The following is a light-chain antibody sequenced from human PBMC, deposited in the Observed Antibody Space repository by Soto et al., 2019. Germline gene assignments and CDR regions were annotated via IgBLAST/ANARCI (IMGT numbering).Light chain of an antibody. CDR3: KHYGTPPL. CDR1: ESVSTSY. J-gene: IGKJ3*01. CDR2: GAS. V-gene: IGKV3-20*01. Sequence: EIVLTQSPGTLSLSPGERATLSCRASESVSTSYLAWYQQKPGQAPRLLIYGASGRATGIPDRFSVSASGTSFPPTIRRGEHEFFEVFYCKHYGTPPLFAPGTKVDIK.